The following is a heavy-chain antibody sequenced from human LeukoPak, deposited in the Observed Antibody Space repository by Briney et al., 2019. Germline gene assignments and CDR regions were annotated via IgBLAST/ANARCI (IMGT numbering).Heavy chain of an antibody. Sequence: PSETLSLTCTVSGGSINNYYWSWVRQPPGAGLEWLAYIYYTGSTNYNPSLKTRLTISVDTSKNQFSLRLNSVTAADTAVYYCARPIHCTSGVCYEYWGQGTLVTVSS. J-gene: IGHJ4*02. CDR3: ARPIHCTSGVCYEY. CDR2: IYYTGST. D-gene: IGHD2-8*01. CDR1: GGSINNYY. V-gene: IGHV4-59*08.